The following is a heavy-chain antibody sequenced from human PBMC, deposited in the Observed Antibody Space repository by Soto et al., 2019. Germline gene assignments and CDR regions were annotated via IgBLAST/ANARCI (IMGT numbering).Heavy chain of an antibody. CDR2: ISYDGSKK. J-gene: IGHJ4*02. Sequence: QVHLVESGGGVVQPGRSLRLSCAASGFTFSFFGIHWVRQAPGKGLEWVAVISYDGSKKYYADSMQGRVTISRDKSKNTLYLQMNSLRAEDTAVYYCAKILGGHDALHYWGQGTLVSVSS. V-gene: IGHV3-30*18. CDR1: GFTFSFFG. CDR3: AKILGGHDALHY. D-gene: IGHD2-15*01.